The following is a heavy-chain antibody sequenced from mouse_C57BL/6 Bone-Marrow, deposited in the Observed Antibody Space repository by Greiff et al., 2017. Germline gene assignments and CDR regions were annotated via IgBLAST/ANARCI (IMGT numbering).Heavy chain of an antibody. CDR1: GFTFSDYY. Sequence: EVQLVESGGGLVQPGGSLKLSCAASGFTFSDYYMYWVRQTPEKRLEWVAYISNGGGSTYYPDTVKGRFTISSDNAKNTLYLQMTSLKSEDTAVYYCARRGDCKCAWFAYWGQGTLVTVSA. CDR3: ARRGDCKCAWFAY. V-gene: IGHV5-12*01. CDR2: ISNGGGST. J-gene: IGHJ3*01. D-gene: IGHD1-3*01.